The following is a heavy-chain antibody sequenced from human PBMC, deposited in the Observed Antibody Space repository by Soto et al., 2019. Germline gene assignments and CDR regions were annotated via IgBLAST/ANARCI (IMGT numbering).Heavy chain of an antibody. V-gene: IGHV1-8*01. CDR3: ARGPLNPRGIEVAGTRPGDT. CDR1: GYTFTSCD. Sequence: GSLMCSFKDSGYTFTSCDINWVRQATGQVLDCIVWMNPNSGNTGYEQKLQGRVTMTRNTSISTAYMEMSSLRYEDTDVYYCARGPLNPRGIEVAGTRPGDTWGQGTLVHLSS. J-gene: IGHJ5*02. D-gene: IGHD6-19*01. CDR2: MNPNSGNT.